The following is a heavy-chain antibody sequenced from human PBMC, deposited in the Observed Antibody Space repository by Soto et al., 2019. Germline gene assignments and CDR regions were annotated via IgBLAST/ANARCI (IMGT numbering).Heavy chain of an antibody. J-gene: IGHJ4*02. CDR1: GFTFSDYY. D-gene: IGHD1-26*01. Sequence: GGSLRLSCAASGFTFSDYYMSWIRQAPGKGLEWVSYISSSSSYTNYADSVKGRFTISRDNAKNSLYLQMNSLRAEDTAVYYCASYKYSGSYYNYFDYWGQGTLVTVSS. V-gene: IGHV3-11*06. CDR2: ISSSSSYT. CDR3: ASYKYSGSYYNYFDY.